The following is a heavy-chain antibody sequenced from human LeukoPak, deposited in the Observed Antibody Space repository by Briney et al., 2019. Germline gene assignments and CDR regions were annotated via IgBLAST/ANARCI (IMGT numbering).Heavy chain of an antibody. Sequence: ASVKVFCKASGYTFTGYYMHWVRQAPGQGLEWMGWINPNSGGTNYAQKFQGRVTMTRDTSISTAYMELSRLRSDDTAVYYCARDGLGSGSLRGNYWGQGTLVTVSS. CDR1: GYTFTGYY. J-gene: IGHJ4*02. CDR2: INPNSGGT. V-gene: IGHV1-2*02. CDR3: ARDGLGSGSLRGNY. D-gene: IGHD3-10*01.